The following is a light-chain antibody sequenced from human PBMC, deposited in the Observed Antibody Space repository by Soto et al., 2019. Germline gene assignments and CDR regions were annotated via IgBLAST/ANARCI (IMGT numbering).Light chain of an antibody. CDR2: DAS. CDR3: QQYASWPLT. V-gene: IGKV3-15*01. J-gene: IGKJ1*01. Sequence: EIGVAQSAAALSVSPGVRATLSCRASQSINGTLAWYQQKPGQAPRLLIYDASNRATSIPARFSGSGSGTDFTLTISSLESEDFAVYYCQQYASWPLTFGQGTKVDI. CDR1: QSINGT.